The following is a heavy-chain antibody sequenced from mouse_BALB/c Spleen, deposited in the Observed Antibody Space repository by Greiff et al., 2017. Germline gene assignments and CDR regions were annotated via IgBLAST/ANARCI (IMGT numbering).Heavy chain of an antibody. V-gene: IGHV2-6-2*01. CDR1: GFSLTSYG. Sequence: VMLVESGPDLVAPSQSLSITCTVSGFSLTSYGVHWVRQPPGKGLEWLVVIWSDGSTTYNSALKSRLSISKDNSKSQVFLKMNSLQTDDTAMYYCARHEDYPYAMDYWGQGTSVTVSS. CDR3: ARHEDYPYAMDY. J-gene: IGHJ4*01. D-gene: IGHD2-4*01. CDR2: IWSDGST.